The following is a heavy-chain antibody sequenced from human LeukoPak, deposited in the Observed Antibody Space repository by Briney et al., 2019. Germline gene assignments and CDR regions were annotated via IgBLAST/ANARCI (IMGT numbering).Heavy chain of an antibody. V-gene: IGHV3-7*01. CDR2: IKQDGSEK. D-gene: IGHD3-22*01. CDR3: ARDLVYYDSSGYYSP. J-gene: IGHJ5*02. Sequence: GGSPRLSCAASGFTFSYYWMSWVRQAPGKGLEWVANIKQDGSEKYYVDSVKGRFTISRDNAKNSLYLQMNSLRAEDTAVYYCARDLVYYDSSGYYSPWGQGTLVTVSS. CDR1: GFTFSYYW.